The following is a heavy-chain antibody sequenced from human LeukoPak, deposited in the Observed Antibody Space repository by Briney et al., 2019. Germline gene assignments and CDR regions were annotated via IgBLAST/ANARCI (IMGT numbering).Heavy chain of an antibody. CDR3: AKGVGGSGSYRGPFDS. V-gene: IGHV3-48*03. D-gene: IGHD3-10*01. Sequence: PGGSLRLSCAASGFTFSSYEMNWVRQAQGKGLEWVSYISSSGSTISYADSVKGRFTISRDNSKNTLYLQMNSLRAEDTAVYYCAKGVGGSGSYRGPFDSWGQGTLVTVSS. J-gene: IGHJ4*02. CDR1: GFTFSSYE. CDR2: ISSSGSTI.